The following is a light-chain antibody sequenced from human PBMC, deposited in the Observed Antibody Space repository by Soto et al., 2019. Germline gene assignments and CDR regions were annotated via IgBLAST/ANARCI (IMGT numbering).Light chain of an antibody. CDR2: DVF. V-gene: IGKV1-12*01. CDR3: QQSNIHPIS. J-gene: IGKJ5*01. Sequence: DNQLTQTPASISSSXGGRVTITWLASQAVNSWLALFQQKPGMAPKLVIYDVFSLQSGVPSRFSGSGSGTEFTLTISSLQPEDFATYYCQQSNIHPISVCQGTRLETK. CDR1: QAVNSW.